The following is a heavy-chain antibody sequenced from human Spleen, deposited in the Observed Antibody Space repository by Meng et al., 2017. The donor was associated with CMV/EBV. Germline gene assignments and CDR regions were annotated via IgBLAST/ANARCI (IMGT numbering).Heavy chain of an antibody. CDR3: AKDQEFSSLTHMDV. V-gene: IGHV3-23*01. CDR1: GFIFRNYA. J-gene: IGHJ6*02. D-gene: IGHD3-10*01. CDR2: ISAGGDRT. Sequence: GESLKISCAASGFIFRNYAMSWVRQAPGKGLEWVSAISAGGDRTYYADSVKGRFSFSRDNSKNTLYLQMNSLRAGDTAVYFCAKDQEFSSLTHMDVWGQGTTVTVSS.